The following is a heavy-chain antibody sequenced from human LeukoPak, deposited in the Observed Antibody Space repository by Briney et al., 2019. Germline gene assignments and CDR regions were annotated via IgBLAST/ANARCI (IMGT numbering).Heavy chain of an antibody. CDR1: GGSISSYY. CDR3: ARFYGSGSYYFDY. Sequence: SGTLSLTCTVSGGSISSYYWSWIRQPPGKGLEWIGYIYYSGSTNYNPSLKSRVTISVDTSKNQFSLKLSSVTAADTAVYYCARFYGSGSYYFDYWGQGTLVTVSS. CDR2: IYYSGST. J-gene: IGHJ4*02. D-gene: IGHD3-10*01. V-gene: IGHV4-59*08.